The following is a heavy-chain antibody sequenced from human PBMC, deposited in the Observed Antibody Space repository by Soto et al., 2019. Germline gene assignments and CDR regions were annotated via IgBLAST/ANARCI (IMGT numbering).Heavy chain of an antibody. CDR3: ARDLGFGLSDY. Sequence: QVQLVQSGAEVKKPGASVKVSCKASGYTFTSYAMHWVRQAPGQRLEWMGWINAGNGNTKYSQKFQGRVTITRDTPASAAYMELRSLRSEDTAVYYCARDLGFGLSDYWGQGTLVTVSS. V-gene: IGHV1-3*01. J-gene: IGHJ4*02. CDR2: INAGNGNT. CDR1: GYTFTSYA. D-gene: IGHD3-10*01.